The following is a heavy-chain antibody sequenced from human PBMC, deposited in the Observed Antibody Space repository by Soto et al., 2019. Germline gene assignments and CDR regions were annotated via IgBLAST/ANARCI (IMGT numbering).Heavy chain of an antibody. J-gene: IGHJ6*03. CDR1: GDSVSSNSAA. Sequence: PSQTLSLTCAISGDSVSSNSAAWNWIRLSPSRGLEWLARTYYRSRWYNDYAVSVRSRITVNPDTSKNQFSLKLSSVTAADTAVYYCARVGRGDYDRYYYYMDVWGKGTTVTVSS. CDR2: TYYRSRWYN. V-gene: IGHV6-1*01. CDR3: ARVGRGDYDRYYYYMDV. D-gene: IGHD4-17*01.